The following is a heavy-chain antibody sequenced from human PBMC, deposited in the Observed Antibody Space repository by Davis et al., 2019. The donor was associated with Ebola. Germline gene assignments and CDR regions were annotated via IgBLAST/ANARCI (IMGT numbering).Heavy chain of an antibody. CDR2: IWYDGSNK. V-gene: IGHV3-33*01. CDR3: ARDSSSWDYYYYGMDV. D-gene: IGHD6-13*01. CDR1: GFTFSSYG. Sequence: GESLKISCAASGFTFSSYGMHWVRQAPGKGLEWVAVIWYDGSNKYYADSVKGRFTISRDNSKNTLYLQMNSLRAEDTAVYYCARDSSSWDYYYYGMDVWGQGTTVTVSS. J-gene: IGHJ6*02.